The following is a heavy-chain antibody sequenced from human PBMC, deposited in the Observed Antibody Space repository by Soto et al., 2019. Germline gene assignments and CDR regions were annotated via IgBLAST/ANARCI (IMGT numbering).Heavy chain of an antibody. Sequence: ASVKVSCKASGYTFSDYDINWVRQAPGQGLEWMGWMNPNSGNTGYAQKFQGRVTMTRDFFISTAYMELSSLRSEDTAVYYCARRVRVGKQLWLPFDYWAQGTLVTVSS. J-gene: IGHJ4*02. V-gene: IGHV1-8*01. D-gene: IGHD5-18*01. CDR1: GYTFSDYD. CDR2: MNPNSGNT. CDR3: ARRVRVGKQLWLPFDY.